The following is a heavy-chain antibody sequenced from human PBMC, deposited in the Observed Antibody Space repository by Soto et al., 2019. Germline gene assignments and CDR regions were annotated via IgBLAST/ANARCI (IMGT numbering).Heavy chain of an antibody. CDR1: GGTFSSYP. D-gene: IGHD4-17*01. CDR2: TNGNLGTG. V-gene: IGHV1-69*06. Sequence: QVQLVQSGAEVKRPGSSVKVSCKASGGTFSSYPISWVRQAPRQGLEWMGGTNGNLGTGNYAQKFRGRLTITTDISTTTVYMELSSLTSEDTAVYYCARRDSHGYFRYFDNWGQGTLVTVSS. J-gene: IGHJ4*02. CDR3: ARRDSHGYFRYFDN.